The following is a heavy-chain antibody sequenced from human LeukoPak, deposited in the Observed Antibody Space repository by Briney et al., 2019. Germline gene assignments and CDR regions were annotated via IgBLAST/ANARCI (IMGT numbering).Heavy chain of an antibody. CDR2: ISSSSSYI. J-gene: IGHJ5*02. Sequence: GGSLRLSCAASGFTFSSYSMNWVRQAPGKGLEWVSSISSSSSYIYYADSVKGRFTISRDNAKNSLYLQMNSLRAEDTAVYYCARDSPLSRRVVPAARVSFDPWGQGTLVTVSS. V-gene: IGHV3-21*01. CDR1: GFTFSSYS. D-gene: IGHD2-2*01. CDR3: ARDSPLSRRVVPAARVSFDP.